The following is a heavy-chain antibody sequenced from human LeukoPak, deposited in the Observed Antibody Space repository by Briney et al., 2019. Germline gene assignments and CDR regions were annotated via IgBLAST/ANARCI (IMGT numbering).Heavy chain of an antibody. D-gene: IGHD3-22*01. CDR3: ARGDSSSYYYYYFAMEV. V-gene: IGHV3-30*04. CDR1: GFTFSSYA. CDR2: ISYDGRKK. Sequence: GGPLRLSCAASGFTFSSYAMHGVPQSPGKALEGVAVISYDGRKKYYADSVKGRFTISRDNAKNSLYLQMNSLRAEDTAVYYCARGDSSSYYYYYFAMEVWGQRATGTVSS. J-gene: IGHJ6*02.